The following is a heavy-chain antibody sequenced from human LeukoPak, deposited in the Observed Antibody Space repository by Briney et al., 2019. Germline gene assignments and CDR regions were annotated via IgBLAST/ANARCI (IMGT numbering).Heavy chain of an antibody. Sequence: ASVKVSCKVSGKTLSDLSIHWLRQPPGKGLEWLGGSDPEDGERIYTQMFQGRVTMTEDTSIDSAYMELSSLRSEDTAVYYCVTGFTTMAVDYFDYWGQGTLVTVSP. CDR3: VTGFTTMAVDYFDY. CDR2: SDPEDGER. J-gene: IGHJ4*02. V-gene: IGHV1-24*01. CDR1: GKTLSDLS. D-gene: IGHD5-18*01.